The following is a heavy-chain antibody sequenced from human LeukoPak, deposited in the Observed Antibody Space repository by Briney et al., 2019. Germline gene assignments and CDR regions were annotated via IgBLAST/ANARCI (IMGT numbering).Heavy chain of an antibody. CDR3: TKTYFYSSGSFDC. J-gene: IGHJ5*01. CDR2: ISYDGRNI. Sequence: GRSLRLSCAASGFIFSSFGMHWVRQAPGGGLEWLALISYDGRNIYYSDCVMDRFTISRDNSKNTLYLQTSSLRPEDTAMYFCTKTYFYSSGSFDCWGQGTLVTVSS. CDR1: GFIFSSFG. D-gene: IGHD3-10*01. V-gene: IGHV3-30*18.